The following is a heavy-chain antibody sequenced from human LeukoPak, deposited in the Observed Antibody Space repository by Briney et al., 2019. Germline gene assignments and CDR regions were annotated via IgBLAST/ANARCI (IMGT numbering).Heavy chain of an antibody. J-gene: IGHJ4*02. CDR1: GYDFSTYW. V-gene: IGHV5-51*01. CDR2: IHPVDSDT. CDR3: ARRDMGAAVAGNFDY. D-gene: IGHD6-19*01. Sequence: GGSLKISCKGSGYDFSTYWIGWVRQMPGKGLEWMGIIHPVDSDTRYSPSFEAQVTISADKSIRTAYLQWSSLKASDTAIYYCARRDMGAAVAGNFDYWGQGTLVTVSS.